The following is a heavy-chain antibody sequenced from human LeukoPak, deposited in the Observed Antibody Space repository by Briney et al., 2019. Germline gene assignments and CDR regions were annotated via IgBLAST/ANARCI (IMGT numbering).Heavy chain of an antibody. D-gene: IGHD5-18*01. CDR2: IDHSGNT. J-gene: IGHJ4*02. V-gene: IGHV4-34*01. Sequence: SETLSLTCAVYGGSFSGYYWRWIRHPPGKGLEWIGDIDHSGNTKYKPSLKSRVTKSIDTSKNQFSLNLNSLTAADTAVYYCAREAGLDSAHDFWGEGTLVTVSS. CDR3: AREAGLDSAHDF. CDR1: GGSFSGYY.